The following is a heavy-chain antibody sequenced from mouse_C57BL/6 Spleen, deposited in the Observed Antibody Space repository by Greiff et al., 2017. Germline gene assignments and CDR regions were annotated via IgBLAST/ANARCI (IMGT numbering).Heavy chain of an antibody. CDR3: ARDYGSSYWYFDV. Sequence: DVMLVESGGGLVKPGGSLKLSCAASGFTFSDYGMHWVRQAPEKGLEWVAYISSGSSTIYYADTVKGRFTISRDNAKNTLFLQMTRLRSEDTAMYYCARDYGSSYWYFDVWGTGTTVTVSS. J-gene: IGHJ1*03. D-gene: IGHD1-1*01. V-gene: IGHV5-17*01. CDR1: GFTFSDYG. CDR2: ISSGSSTI.